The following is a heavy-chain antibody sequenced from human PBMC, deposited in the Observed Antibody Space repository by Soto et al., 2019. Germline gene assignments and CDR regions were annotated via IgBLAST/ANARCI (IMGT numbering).Heavy chain of an antibody. D-gene: IGHD6-13*01. V-gene: IGHV3-30-3*01. CDR1: GFTFSSYA. CDR3: ARDSSSWYGYYYYGMDV. CDR2: ISYDGSNK. Sequence: QVQLVESGGGVVQPGRSLRLSCAASGFTFSSYAMHWVRQAPGKGLEWVAVISYDGSNKYYADSVKGRFTISRDNSKNTLYLQMNSLRAEHTAVYYCARDSSSWYGYYYYGMDVWGQGTTVTASS. J-gene: IGHJ6*02.